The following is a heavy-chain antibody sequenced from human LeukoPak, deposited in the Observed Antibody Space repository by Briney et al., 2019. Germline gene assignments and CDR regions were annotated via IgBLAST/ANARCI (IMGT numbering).Heavy chain of an antibody. CDR2: INRSGST. Sequence: SETLSLTCAVYGGSFSGYYWSWIRQPPGKGLEWIGEINRSGSTNYNPSLKSRVTISVDTSKNQFSLKLSSVTAADTAVYYCAREIVATISGFDYWGQGTLVTVSS. J-gene: IGHJ4*02. D-gene: IGHD2-15*01. CDR3: AREIVATISGFDY. V-gene: IGHV4-34*01. CDR1: GGSFSGYY.